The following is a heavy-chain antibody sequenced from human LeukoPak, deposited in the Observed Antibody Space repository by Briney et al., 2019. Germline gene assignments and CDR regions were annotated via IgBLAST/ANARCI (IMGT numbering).Heavy chain of an antibody. Sequence: GGSLRLSCAASGFTLSSYSMNWVRQAPGKGLEWVSSISSSSSYIYYADSVKGRFTISRDNAKNSLYLQMNSLRAEDTAVYYWARDLYGDYGNNWFDPWGQGTLVAVSS. CDR1: GFTLSSYS. J-gene: IGHJ5*02. V-gene: IGHV3-21*01. D-gene: IGHD4-17*01. CDR3: ARDLYGDYGNNWFDP. CDR2: ISSSSSYI.